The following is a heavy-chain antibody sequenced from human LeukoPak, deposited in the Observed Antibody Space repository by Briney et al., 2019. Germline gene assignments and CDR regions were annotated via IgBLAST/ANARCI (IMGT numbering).Heavy chain of an antibody. CDR1: GGSISGSNNF. V-gene: IGHV4-39*01. J-gene: IGHJ5*02. Sequence: PSETLSLTRTVSGGSISGSNNFWGWIRQSPGKGLEWIGYISETGNTYYNPSLKSRVTISVDTSKNQFSLNLSSVTAADTAVFYCVRRGRDYGDYVGFDPWGQGTLVTASS. D-gene: IGHD4-17*01. CDR2: ISETGNT. CDR3: VRRGRDYGDYVGFDP.